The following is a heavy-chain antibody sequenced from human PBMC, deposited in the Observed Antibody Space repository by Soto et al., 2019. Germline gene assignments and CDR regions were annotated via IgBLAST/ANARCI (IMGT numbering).Heavy chain of an antibody. J-gene: IGHJ6*02. CDR3: ARGNWNYYYGFDV. CDR2: IKPDGSEQ. V-gene: IGHV3-7*01. CDR1: EFTFDKYY. Sequence: GGSLRLSCAASEFTFDKYYMTWVRQAPGKGPEWVANIKPDGSEQYYVDSVKGQFTISRDNANNSLYLQMNSLRAEDTAVYFCARGNWNYYYGFDVWGQGTTVTVS. D-gene: IGHD1-20*01.